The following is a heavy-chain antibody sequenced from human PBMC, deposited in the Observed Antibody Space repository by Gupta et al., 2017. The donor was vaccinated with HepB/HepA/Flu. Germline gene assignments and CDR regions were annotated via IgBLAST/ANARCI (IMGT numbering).Heavy chain of an antibody. J-gene: IGHJ4*02. Sequence: EVQMVESGGDLVQPGGSLRLSCAASGFSVSSHYMSWVRQAPGKGLEWVGVVVSGGSTFYADSVKGRFTISRDNSKNTLDLQMNRLRAEDTAVYYCARGAIGSWYDYWGQGTLVTVSS. CDR1: GFSVSSHY. V-gene: IGHV3-66*01. CDR3: ARGAIGSWYDY. CDR2: VVSGGST. D-gene: IGHD6-13*01.